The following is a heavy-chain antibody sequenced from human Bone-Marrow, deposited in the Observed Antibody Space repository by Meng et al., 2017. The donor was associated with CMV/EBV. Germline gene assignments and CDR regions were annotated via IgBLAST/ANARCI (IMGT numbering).Heavy chain of an antibody. Sequence: SETLSLTCTVSGGSISSYYWSWIRQPPGKGLEWIGYIYYSGSTNYNPSLKSRVTISVDTSKNQFSLKLSSVTAADTAVYYCARARSLVLPPYYFDYWGQGTRVTVSS. CDR2: IYYSGST. J-gene: IGHJ4*02. CDR3: ARARSLVLPPYYFDY. V-gene: IGHV4-59*01. CDR1: GGSISSYY. D-gene: IGHD6-13*01.